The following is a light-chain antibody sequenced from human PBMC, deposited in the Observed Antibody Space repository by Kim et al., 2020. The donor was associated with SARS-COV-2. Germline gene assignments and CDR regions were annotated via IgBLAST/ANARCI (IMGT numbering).Light chain of an antibody. CDR2: GAS. CDR3: QQCGSSPWT. Sequence: EIVLTQSPGTLSLSPGERATLSCRASQSVSSSCLAWHQQKPGQAPRLLIYGASSRATGIPDRFSGSGSGTDFTLTISRLEPEDFAVYYCQQCGSSPWTFGQGTKVDIK. CDR1: QSVSSSC. V-gene: IGKV3-20*01. J-gene: IGKJ1*01.